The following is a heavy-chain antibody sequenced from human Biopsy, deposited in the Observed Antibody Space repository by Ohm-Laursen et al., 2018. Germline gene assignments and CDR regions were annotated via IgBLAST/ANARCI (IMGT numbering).Heavy chain of an antibody. CDR2: IYLGGTT. V-gene: IGHV3-53*01. Sequence: SLRLSCAASGITVSGNYMTWVRQAPGKGLEWVSVIYLGGTTYYADSVKGRFTISRDNSKNMVYLQMNSLRAEDTAVCYCATEFTKANGWNYFDYWGQGTLVTVSS. J-gene: IGHJ4*02. CDR1: GITVSGNY. D-gene: IGHD2-15*01. CDR3: ATEFTKANGWNYFDY.